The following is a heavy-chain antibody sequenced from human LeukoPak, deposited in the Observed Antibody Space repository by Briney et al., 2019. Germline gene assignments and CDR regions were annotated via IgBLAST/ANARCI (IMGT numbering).Heavy chain of an antibody. D-gene: IGHD4/OR15-4a*01. Sequence: GESLKISCRGSGYTFINYWIAWVRQMPGKDLEWIGIIYPNDSDTKYSPSFQGQVTISADKSISTAYLQWTSLKASDTAMYYCAKSWPLGAFNWFDPWGQGTLVTVSS. V-gene: IGHV5-51*01. J-gene: IGHJ5*02. CDR2: IYPNDSDT. CDR3: AKSWPLGAFNWFDP. CDR1: GYTFINYW.